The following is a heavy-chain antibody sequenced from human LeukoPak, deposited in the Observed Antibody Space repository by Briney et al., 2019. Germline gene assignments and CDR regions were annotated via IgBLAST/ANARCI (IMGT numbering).Heavy chain of an antibody. D-gene: IGHD3-10*01. CDR1: GGSISSSSYY. V-gene: IGHV4-39*07. Sequence: SETLSLTCTVSGGSISSSSYYWGWIRQPPGKGLEWIGSIYYSGSTYYNPSLKSRVTISVDTSKNRFSLKLSSVTAADTAVYYCARGLWFGTYWGQGTLVTVSS. CDR2: IYYSGST. J-gene: IGHJ4*02. CDR3: ARGLWFGTY.